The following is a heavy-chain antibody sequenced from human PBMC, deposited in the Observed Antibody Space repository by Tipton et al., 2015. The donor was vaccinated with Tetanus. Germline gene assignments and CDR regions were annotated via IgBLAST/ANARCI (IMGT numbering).Heavy chain of an antibody. CDR1: GGSIRGGTFY. D-gene: IGHD3-22*01. CDR2: IYESGDT. CDR3: ARQQSGFFTPFDY. V-gene: IGHV4-39*01. Sequence: TLSLTCTVSGGSIRGGTFYWGWIRQPPGKGLEWIGSIYESGDTYYIPSLKSRVTISVDRSKNQFSLNLNSMAAADTGVYYCARQQSGFFTPFDYWGQGTLVTVSS. J-gene: IGHJ4*02.